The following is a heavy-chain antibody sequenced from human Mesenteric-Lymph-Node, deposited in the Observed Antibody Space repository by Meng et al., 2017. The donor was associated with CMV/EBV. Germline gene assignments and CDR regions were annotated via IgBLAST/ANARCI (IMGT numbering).Heavy chain of an antibody. CDR3: ARHYYGSAPGY. D-gene: IGHD3-10*01. CDR1: GYSISSGYY. J-gene: IGHJ4*02. V-gene: IGHV4-38-2*02. Sequence: SETLSLTCTVSGYSISSGYYWGWIRQPPGKGLEWIGSIYHSGSTYYNPSLKSRVTISVDTSKNQFSLKLSSVTAADTAVYYCARHYYGSAPGYWGQGTLVTVS. CDR2: IYHSGST.